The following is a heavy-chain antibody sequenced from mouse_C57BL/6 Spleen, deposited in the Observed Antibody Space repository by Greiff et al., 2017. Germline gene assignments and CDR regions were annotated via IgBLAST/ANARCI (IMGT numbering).Heavy chain of an antibody. CDR2: INPNNGGT. D-gene: IGHD4-1*01. CDR3: ARGGTGWGYYFDY. V-gene: IGHV1-26*01. J-gene: IGHJ2*01. Sequence: VQLQQSGPELVKPGASVKISCKASGYTFTDYYMNWVKQSHGKSLEWIGDINPNNGGTSYNQKFKGKATLTVDKSSSTAYMELRSLTSEDSAVYYCARGGTGWGYYFDYWGQGTTLTVSS. CDR1: GYTFTDYY.